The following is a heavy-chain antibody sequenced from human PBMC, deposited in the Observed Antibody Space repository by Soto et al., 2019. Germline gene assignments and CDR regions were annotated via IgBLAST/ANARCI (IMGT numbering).Heavy chain of an antibody. CDR2: ISYDGSNK. V-gene: IGHV3-30-3*01. D-gene: IGHD4-17*01. J-gene: IGHJ6*02. CDR3: ARDTTVMTTVWYYSGMDV. CDR1: GFTFSSYA. Sequence: QVQLVESGGGVVQPGRSLRLSCSAPGFTFSSYAMHWVRQAPGKGLEWAAVISYDGSNKYYADPVKGRFTISRDNSKNTLYLQMNSLRAEDTAVYYCARDTTVMTTVWYYSGMDVWGQGTTVTVSS.